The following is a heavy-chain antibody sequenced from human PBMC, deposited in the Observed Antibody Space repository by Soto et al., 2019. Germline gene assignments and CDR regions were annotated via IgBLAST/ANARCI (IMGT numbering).Heavy chain of an antibody. D-gene: IGHD5-12*01. CDR2: IYYSGST. CDR3: ARAIGSEGWLQFAYYFDY. CDR1: GGSISSGGYY. J-gene: IGHJ4*02. V-gene: IGHV4-31*03. Sequence: SETLSLTCTVSGGSISSGGYYWSWIRQHPGKGLEWIGYIYYSGSTYYNPSLKSRVTISVDTSKNQFSLKLSSVTAADTAVYYCARAIGSEGWLQFAYYFDYWGQGTLVTVSS.